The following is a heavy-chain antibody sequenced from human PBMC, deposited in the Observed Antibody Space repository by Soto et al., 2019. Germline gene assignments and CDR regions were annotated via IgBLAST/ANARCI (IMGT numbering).Heavy chain of an antibody. J-gene: IGHJ3*01. V-gene: IGHV3-53*01. D-gene: IGHD1-1*01. CDR3: ATWHEREHAYDV. Sequence: DGQLVESGGGLIQPGESLRLSCVAFGFTISGKKYVAWVRQAPGKGLEWVSALYDVDGSFYADSVKGRFTTSSDSSKTTVYLQMNDLRPDDTAVYYCATWHEREHAYDVWGQGTTVTVSS. CDR1: GFTISGKKY. CDR2: LYDVDGS.